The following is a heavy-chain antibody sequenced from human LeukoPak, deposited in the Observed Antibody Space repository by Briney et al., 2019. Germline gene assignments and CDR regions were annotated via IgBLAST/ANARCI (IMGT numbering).Heavy chain of an antibody. CDR2: INQDGGEI. Sequence: PGGSLRLSCAASGFTFSSSWMTWVRQAPGKGLEWVASINQDGGEIHYVDSVKGRFTISRDNAKNSLYLQMNSLRAEDTAVYYCARDGGSAWFLDYWGQGTLVTVSS. V-gene: IGHV3-7*01. D-gene: IGHD6-19*01. J-gene: IGHJ4*02. CDR1: GFTFSSSW. CDR3: ARDGGSAWFLDY.